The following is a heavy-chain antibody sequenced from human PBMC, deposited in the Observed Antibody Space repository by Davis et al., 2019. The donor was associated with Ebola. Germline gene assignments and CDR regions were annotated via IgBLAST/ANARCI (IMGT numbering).Heavy chain of an antibody. J-gene: IGHJ4*02. Sequence: PGGSLRLSCAASGFTFSSNWMTWVRQAPGKGLEWVANIKQDGSEIYYVDSVKGRFTISRDNAKNSLYLQINSLRAEDTAVYYCARGGTTVNTPLDYWGQGTQVTVSS. V-gene: IGHV3-7*03. CDR2: IKQDGSEI. D-gene: IGHD4-11*01. CDR3: ARGGTTVNTPLDY. CDR1: GFTFSSNW.